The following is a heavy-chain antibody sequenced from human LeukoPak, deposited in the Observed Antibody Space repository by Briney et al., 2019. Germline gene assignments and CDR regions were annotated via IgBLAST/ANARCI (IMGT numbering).Heavy chain of an antibody. CDR1: GFIFKDYW. V-gene: IGHV3-7*01. D-gene: IGHD6-25*01. CDR3: VGYYFDY. CDR2: IKQDGSEK. J-gene: IGHJ4*02. Sequence: GGSLRLSCAASGFIFKDYWMIWVRQAPGKGLEWVANIKQDGSEKYYVDSVKGRFTISRDNAKNTLYLQMNSLRAEDTAVYYCVGYYFDYWGQGTLVTVSS.